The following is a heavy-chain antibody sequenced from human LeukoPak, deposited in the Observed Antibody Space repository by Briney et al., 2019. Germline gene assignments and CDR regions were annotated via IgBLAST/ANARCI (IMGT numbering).Heavy chain of an antibody. D-gene: IGHD6-13*01. Sequence: GGSLRLSCAASGFTFSDHYMDWVRQAPGKGLEWVGRTRNKANSYITEYAASVEGRFTISRDNSKNSLYLQMNSLKTEDTAVYYCARDSSPDYWGQGTLVTVSS. CDR3: ARDSSPDY. J-gene: IGHJ4*02. CDR1: GFTFSDHY. V-gene: IGHV3-72*01. CDR2: TRNKANSYIT.